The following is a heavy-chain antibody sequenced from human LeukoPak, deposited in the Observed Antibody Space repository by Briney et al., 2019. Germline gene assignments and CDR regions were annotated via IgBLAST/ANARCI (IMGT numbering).Heavy chain of an antibody. Sequence: GGSLRLSCAASGFTFSSYAMSWVRQAPGKGLEWVSAISGSGGSTYYADSVKGRFTISRDNSKNTLYLQMNSLRAEETAAYYCAKARIAAAGSYFDYWGQGTLVTVSS. J-gene: IGHJ4*02. CDR2: ISGSGGST. CDR1: GFTFSSYA. D-gene: IGHD6-13*01. CDR3: AKARIAAAGSYFDY. V-gene: IGHV3-23*01.